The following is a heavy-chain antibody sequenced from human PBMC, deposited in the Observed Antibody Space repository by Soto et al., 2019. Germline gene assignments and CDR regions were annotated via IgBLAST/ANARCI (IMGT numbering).Heavy chain of an antibody. CDR3: AKPPTNFDAFDI. Sequence: EVQLLESGGGLVQPGGSLRLSCAASGFTFSSYAMSWVRQAPGNGLEWVSAISGSGGSTYYADSVKGRFTISRDNSKNTLYLQMNSLRAEDTAVYYCAKPPTNFDAFDIWGQGTMVTVSS. D-gene: IGHD1-7*01. V-gene: IGHV3-23*01. CDR2: ISGSGGST. J-gene: IGHJ3*02. CDR1: GFTFSSYA.